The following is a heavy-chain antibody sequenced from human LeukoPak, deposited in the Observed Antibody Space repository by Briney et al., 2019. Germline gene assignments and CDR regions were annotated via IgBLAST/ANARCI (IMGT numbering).Heavy chain of an antibody. V-gene: IGHV4-4*07. CDR3: AREPSCSGGSCYAD. CDR1: GGSISSYY. Sequence: SETLSLTCTVSGGSISSYYWRWIRQPAGKGLEWIGRIYTSGSTNYNPSLKSRVTMSVDTSKNQFSLKLSSVTAADTAVYYCAREPSCSGGSCYADWGQGTLVTVSS. D-gene: IGHD2-15*01. CDR2: IYTSGST. J-gene: IGHJ4*02.